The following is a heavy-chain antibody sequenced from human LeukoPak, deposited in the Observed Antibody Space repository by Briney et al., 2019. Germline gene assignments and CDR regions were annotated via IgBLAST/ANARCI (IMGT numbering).Heavy chain of an antibody. CDR3: ASLLVLRGFSLGMDV. D-gene: IGHD2-15*01. Sequence: PGGSLRLSCAASGFTFSSYSMNWVRQAPGKGLEWVSYISSSSSTIYYADSVKGRFTISRDNAKNSLYLQMNSLRAEDTAVYYCASLLVLRGFSLGMDVWGQGTTVTVSS. CDR1: GFTFSSYS. CDR2: ISSSSSTI. V-gene: IGHV3-48*01. J-gene: IGHJ6*02.